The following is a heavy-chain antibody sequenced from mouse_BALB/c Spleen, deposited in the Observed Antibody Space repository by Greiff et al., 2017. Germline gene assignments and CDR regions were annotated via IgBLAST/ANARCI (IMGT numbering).Heavy chain of an antibody. CDR2: IYPGNSDT. V-gene: IGHV1-5*01. D-gene: IGHD2-4*01. CDR1: GYTFPRYW. CDR3: TRGGYDYDEAMDY. J-gene: IGHJ4*01. Sequence: VQLQQSGTVLARPGASVKMSCKASGYTFPRYWMHWVKQRPGQGLEWLGAIYPGNSDTSYNQKFKGKAKLTAVTSTSTAYMELSSLTNEDSTVYSCTRGGYDYDEAMDYWGQGTSVTVSS.